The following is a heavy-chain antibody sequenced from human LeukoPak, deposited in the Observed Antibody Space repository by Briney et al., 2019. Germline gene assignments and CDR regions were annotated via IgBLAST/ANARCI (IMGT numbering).Heavy chain of an antibody. Sequence: PSETLSLTCAVYGGSFSGYYWSWIRQPPGKGLEWIGEINHSGSTNYNPSLKSRVTISVDTSKNQFSLKPSSVTAADTAVYYCARGKDSSGYYYDLDYWGQGTLVTVSS. J-gene: IGHJ4*02. D-gene: IGHD3-22*01. CDR2: INHSGST. CDR3: ARGKDSSGYYYDLDY. V-gene: IGHV4-34*01. CDR1: GGSFSGYY.